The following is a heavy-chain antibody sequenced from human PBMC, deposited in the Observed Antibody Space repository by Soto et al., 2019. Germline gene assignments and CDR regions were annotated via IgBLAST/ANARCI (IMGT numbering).Heavy chain of an antibody. V-gene: IGHV3-48*01. CDR3: ARHPERIAEIGWFDP. D-gene: IGHD6-13*01. CDR1: GFTFSRYS. Sequence: EVQLVESGGGLVQPGGSLRLSCAASGFTFSRYSMNWVRQAPGKGLEWVSYISSSSSTIYYADTVKGGFTISRDNAKNSLYLQINSLRAEDTAVYYCARHPERIAEIGWFDPWGQGTLVTVSS. J-gene: IGHJ5*02. CDR2: ISSSSSTI.